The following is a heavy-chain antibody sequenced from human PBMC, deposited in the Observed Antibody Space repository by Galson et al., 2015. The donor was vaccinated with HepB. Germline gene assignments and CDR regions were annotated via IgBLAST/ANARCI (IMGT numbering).Heavy chain of an antibody. CDR1: GYSFTNYW. CDR2: IYPGDSDT. Sequence: QSGAEVKKPGESLKISCKGSGYSFTNYWIGWVRQMPGKGLEWMGIIYPGDSDTRYSPSFQGPVTISADKSISTAYLQWSSLKASDTAMYYCARQRGGYSSNWSWFDSWGQGTLVTVSS. V-gene: IGHV5-51*01. D-gene: IGHD6-13*01. J-gene: IGHJ5*01. CDR3: ARQRGGYSSNWSWFDS.